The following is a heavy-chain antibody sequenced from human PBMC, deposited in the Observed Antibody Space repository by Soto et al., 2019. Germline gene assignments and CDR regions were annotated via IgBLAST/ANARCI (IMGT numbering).Heavy chain of an antibody. J-gene: IGHJ4*02. CDR3: AKDLLVTPFDY. CDR2: ISGSGGRT. V-gene: IGHV3-23*01. D-gene: IGHD2-21*02. CDR1: GFTFSSYA. Sequence: EVQLLESGGGLVQPGGSLRLSCAASGFTFSSYAMRWVRQAPGKGLEWVSAISGSGGRTYFADSVKGRFTISRDNSKNTLYLQMTSLRAEDTAVYYGAKDLLVTPFDYWGQGTLVTVSS.